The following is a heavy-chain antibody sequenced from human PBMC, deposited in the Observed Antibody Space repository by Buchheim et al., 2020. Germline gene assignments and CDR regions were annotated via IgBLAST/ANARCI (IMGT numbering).Heavy chain of an antibody. J-gene: IGHJ4*02. D-gene: IGHD3-16*01. CDR3: ARWGKKPLIPVGF. CDR2: TSSSGSTL. V-gene: IGHV3-11*01. CDR1: GFTFSDYY. Sequence: QVQLVESGGGLVKPGGYLRLSCEASGFTFSDYYISWIRQAPGKGLERVSYTSSSGSTLYYADSVKGRFTISRYTAKNTQYMQMNSLRAEDTAVYYCARWGKKPLIPVGFWGQGTL.